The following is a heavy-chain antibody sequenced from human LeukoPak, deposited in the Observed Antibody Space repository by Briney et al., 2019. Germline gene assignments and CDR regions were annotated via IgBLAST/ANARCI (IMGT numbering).Heavy chain of an antibody. D-gene: IGHD3-22*01. J-gene: IGHJ3*02. Sequence: PSETLSLTCTVSGGSISSGDYYWSWIRQPPRKGLEWIGYIYYSGSTYYNPSLKSRVTISVDTSKNQFSLKLSSVTAADTAVYYCARVEFSSGYYYGAFDIWGQGTMVTVSS. CDR2: IYYSGST. V-gene: IGHV4-30-4*08. CDR1: GGSISSGDYY. CDR3: ARVEFSSGYYYGAFDI.